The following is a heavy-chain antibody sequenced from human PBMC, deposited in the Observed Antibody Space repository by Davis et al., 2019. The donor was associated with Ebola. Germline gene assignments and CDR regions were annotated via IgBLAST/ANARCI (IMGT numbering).Heavy chain of an antibody. CDR1: GYIFTTYY. D-gene: IGHD4-17*01. V-gene: IGHV1-46*01. Sequence: ASVKVSCRASGYIFTTYYIHGVRQAPGQGLEWMGIIDPSGGGTDHAQKFQGRVTMTRDTSTSTVYMELRNLRSEDTAVYYCVRSDGDHVALFDYWGQGTLVTVSS. CDR3: VRSDGDHVALFDY. CDR2: IDPSGGGT. J-gene: IGHJ4*02.